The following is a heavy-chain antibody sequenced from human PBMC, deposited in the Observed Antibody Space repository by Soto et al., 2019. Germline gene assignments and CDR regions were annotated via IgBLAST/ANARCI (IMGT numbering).Heavy chain of an antibody. CDR3: ARERAAAGTLRANWFDP. CDR1: GYTFTSYG. J-gene: IGHJ5*02. Sequence: QVQLVQSGAEVKKPGASVKVSCKASGYTFTSYGISWVRQAPGQGLEWMGWICAYNGNTNYAQEHQGRVTITSDTATSKAYMELRSLRSDDTAVYYCARERAAAGTLRANWFDPWGQGTLVTVSS. CDR2: ICAYNGNT. D-gene: IGHD6-13*01. V-gene: IGHV1-18*01.